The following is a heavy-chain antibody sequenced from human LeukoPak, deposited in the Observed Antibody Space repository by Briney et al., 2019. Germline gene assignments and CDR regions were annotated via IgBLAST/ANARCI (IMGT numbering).Heavy chain of an antibody. D-gene: IGHD1-14*01. V-gene: IGHV3-48*04. CDR3: ARDYPYNWNHRFDY. CDR1: GFTFSTYS. Sequence: GRSLRLSCAASGFTFSTYSMNWVRHAPGKGLEWVSYIYSSTIIIYYADSVKGRFTISTNNTKNSLYQQMNSLRAEDTAVYYCARDYPYNWNHRFDYWGQGTLVTVSS. CDR2: IYSSTIII. J-gene: IGHJ4*02.